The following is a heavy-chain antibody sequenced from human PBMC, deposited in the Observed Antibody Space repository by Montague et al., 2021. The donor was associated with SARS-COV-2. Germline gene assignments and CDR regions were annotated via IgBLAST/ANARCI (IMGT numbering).Heavy chain of an antibody. Sequence: SETLSLTCTVSGGSISSQTSCWGWVRRPPGKGLEWIGSICYSGMAHYTPSLKSRLITSLDTSKTHVSLKLRSVTAADTAVYYCASTVDYYAHFDSWGQGTLVSVSS. J-gene: IGHJ4*02. CDR3: ASTVDYYAHFDS. V-gene: IGHV4-39*07. CDR2: ICYSGMA. D-gene: IGHD3-22*01. CDR1: GGSISSQTSC.